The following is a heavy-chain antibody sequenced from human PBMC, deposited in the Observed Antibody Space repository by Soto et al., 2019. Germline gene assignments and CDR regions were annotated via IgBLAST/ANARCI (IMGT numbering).Heavy chain of an antibody. CDR3: ARSVTP. CDR1: GGSFSGYY. J-gene: IGHJ5*02. CDR2: INHSGST. Sequence: SETLSLTCAVSGGSFSGYYWSWIRQPPGKGLEWIGEINHSGSTNYNPSLKSRVTISVDTSKNQFSLKLSSVTAADTAVYYCARSVTPWGQGTLVTVSS. V-gene: IGHV4-34*01. D-gene: IGHD3-10*01.